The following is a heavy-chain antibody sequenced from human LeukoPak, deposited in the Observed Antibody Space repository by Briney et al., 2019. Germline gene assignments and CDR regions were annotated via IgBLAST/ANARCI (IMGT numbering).Heavy chain of an antibody. Sequence: SVKVSFKASGGTFFIYAISWVRQAPGQGLEAMGGIIPIFGTANYAQKFQGRVTITADDSTSPAYMELSSLRSEDTAVYYCARWVYDYVWGSYRHFDYWGQGTLVTVSS. CDR3: ARWVYDYVWGSYRHFDY. CDR1: GGTFFIYA. D-gene: IGHD3-16*02. V-gene: IGHV1-69*13. J-gene: IGHJ4*02. CDR2: IIPIFGTA.